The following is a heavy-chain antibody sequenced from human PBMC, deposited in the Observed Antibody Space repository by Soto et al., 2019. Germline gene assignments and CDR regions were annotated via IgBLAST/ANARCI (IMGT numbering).Heavy chain of an antibody. D-gene: IGHD6-25*01. CDR1: GYTFTSYD. CDR3: ARDGDFEAAFDY. V-gene: IGHV1-8*01. J-gene: IGHJ4*02. Sequence: ASVKVSCKASGYTFTSYDINWVRQATGQGLEWMGWMNPNSGNTGYAQKFQGRVTMTRNTSISTAYMELSSLRSEDTAVYYCARDGDFEAAFDYWGQGTLVTVSS. CDR2: MNPNSGNT.